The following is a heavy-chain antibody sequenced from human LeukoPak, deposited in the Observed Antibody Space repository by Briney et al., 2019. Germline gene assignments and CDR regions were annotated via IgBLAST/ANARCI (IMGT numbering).Heavy chain of an antibody. CDR1: GFTFSTYS. Sequence: GGSLRLSCAASGFTFSTYSMNWVRQAPGKGLEWVSSISISSYIYYADSVKGRFTISRDNAKNSLYLQMNSLRAEDTAVYYCARDRKYCSSTSCYLDYWGQGTLVTVSS. CDR3: ARDRKYCSSTSCYLDY. J-gene: IGHJ4*02. D-gene: IGHD2-2*01. V-gene: IGHV3-21*01. CDR2: ISISSYI.